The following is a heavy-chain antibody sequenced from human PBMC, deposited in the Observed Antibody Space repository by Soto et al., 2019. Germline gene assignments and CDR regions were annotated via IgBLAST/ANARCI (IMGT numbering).Heavy chain of an antibody. CDR2: ISYDGSNK. J-gene: IGHJ4*02. D-gene: IGHD1-1*01. CDR3: ATEQLAVLRGVLDY. CDR1: GFTFSSYA. Sequence: GGSLRLSCAASGFTFSSYAMHWVRQAPGKGLEWVAVISYDGSNKYYADSVKGRFTISRDNSKNTLYLQMSSLRAEDTAVYYCATEQLAVLRGVLDYWGQGTLVTV. V-gene: IGHV3-30-3*01.